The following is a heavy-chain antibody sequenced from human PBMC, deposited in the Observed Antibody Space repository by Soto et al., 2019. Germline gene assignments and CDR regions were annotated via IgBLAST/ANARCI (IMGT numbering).Heavy chain of an antibody. CDR1: GDSISVGYY. CDR3: ARDRGSYGMDV. Sequence: QVQLQESGPGLVKPSQTLSLTCTVSGDSISVGYYWSWIRQHPGKGLEWIGYVSPSGTTYYNPSLKSRVSISTDTSKNQFSLEVSSVTAADTAVYYCARDRGSYGMDVWRQGTTVTVSS. CDR2: VSPSGTT. V-gene: IGHV4-31*03. J-gene: IGHJ6*02.